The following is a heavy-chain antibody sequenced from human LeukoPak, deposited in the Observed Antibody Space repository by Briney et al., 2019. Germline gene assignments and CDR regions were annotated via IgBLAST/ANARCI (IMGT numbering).Heavy chain of an antibody. J-gene: IGHJ4*02. CDR2: IYYSGST. V-gene: IGHV4-39*01. Sequence: KTSETLSLTCTVSGGSISSSSYYWGWIRQPPGNGLEWIGRIYYSGSTYYNPSRKSRLTISVDTSKNQFSLKLSSVTAADTAVYYCARRSSLTVTTGFGWGQGTLVTVSS. CDR3: ARRSSLTVTTGFG. D-gene: IGHD4-17*01. CDR1: GGSISSSSYY.